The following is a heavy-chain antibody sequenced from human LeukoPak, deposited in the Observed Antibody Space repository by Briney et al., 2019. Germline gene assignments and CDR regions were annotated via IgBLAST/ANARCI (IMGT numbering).Heavy chain of an antibody. J-gene: IGHJ4*02. D-gene: IGHD1-26*01. V-gene: IGHV4-30-4*01. CDR3: ARDTVGARLDY. Sequence: SKTLSLTCTVSGGSISSDDYYWSWIRQPPGKGLEWIGYIYYSGSTYYNPSLKSRVTISVDTSKNQFSLKLSSVTAADTAVYYCARDTVGARLDYWGQGTLVTVSS. CDR1: GGSISSDDYY. CDR2: IYYSGST.